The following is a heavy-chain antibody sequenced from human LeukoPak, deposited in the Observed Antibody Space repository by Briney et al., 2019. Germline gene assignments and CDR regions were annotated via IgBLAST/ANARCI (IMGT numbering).Heavy chain of an antibody. V-gene: IGHV4-59*11. J-gene: IGHJ3*02. CDR2: ISGSGDT. CDR1: ADSIGGHH. CDR3: TSCPTSKHGYNSRYAFDI. D-gene: IGHD5-24*01. Sequence: SETLSLTCTVSADSIGGHHVSWVRQPPAKGLEGIWYISGSGDTTSSAYLKSRVTISVDTSKSQVSLNLSSMTAADTAVYYCTSCPTSKHGYNSRYAFDIWGQGTVVTVSS.